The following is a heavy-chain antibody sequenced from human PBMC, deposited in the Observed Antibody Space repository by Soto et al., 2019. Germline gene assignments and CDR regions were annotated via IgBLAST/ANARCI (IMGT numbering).Heavy chain of an antibody. J-gene: IGHJ4*02. CDR1: GFTISSYA. CDR3: AKYLNPGPFEVGFDY. D-gene: IGHD3-9*01. Sequence: GGSLRLSCAASGFTISSYAMSWVRQAPGKGLEWVSAISGSGGSTYYADSVKGRFTISRDNSKNTLYLQMNSLRAEDTAVYYCAKYLNPGPFEVGFDYWGQGTLVTVSS. V-gene: IGHV3-23*01. CDR2: ISGSGGST.